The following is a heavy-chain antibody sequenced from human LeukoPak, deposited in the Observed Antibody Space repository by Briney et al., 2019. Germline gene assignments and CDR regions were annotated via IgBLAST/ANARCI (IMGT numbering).Heavy chain of an antibody. J-gene: IGHJ4*02. CDR2: MGGGGTT. D-gene: IGHD6-19*01. Sequence: PGGSLRLSCAASRFTFNNYVMSWVRQAPGKGLEWVSAMGGGGTTYYADYVKGRFTISRDTSKNTLYLQMNSLRTEDTAIYYCAKAGRPQAVAGWIDYWGQGTLVTASS. CDR1: RFTFNNYV. CDR3: AKAGRPQAVAGWIDY. V-gene: IGHV3-23*01.